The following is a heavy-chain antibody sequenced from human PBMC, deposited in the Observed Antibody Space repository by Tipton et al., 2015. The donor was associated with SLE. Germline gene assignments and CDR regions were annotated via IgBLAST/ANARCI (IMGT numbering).Heavy chain of an antibody. CDR3: ARLYYDIWTSYSHFGY. Sequence: TLSLTCTVSGGSISSSSYYWGWIRQPPGKGLEWIGSIYYSGSAYYNPSLKSRVTISVDTSKNQFSLKLSSVTAADTAVYYCARLYYDIWTSYSHFGYWGQGALVTVAS. J-gene: IGHJ4*02. CDR2: IYYSGSA. V-gene: IGHV4-39*07. D-gene: IGHD3-9*01. CDR1: GGSISSSSYY.